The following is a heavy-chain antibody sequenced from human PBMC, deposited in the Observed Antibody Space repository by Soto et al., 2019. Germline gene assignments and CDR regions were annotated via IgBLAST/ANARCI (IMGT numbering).Heavy chain of an antibody. CDR2: IYPGDSDT. D-gene: IGHD3-22*01. CDR1: GYSFTSYW. V-gene: IGHV5-51*01. J-gene: IGHJ4*02. CDR3: AWRRYDSSGYYPYYLDY. Sequence: GETLNISCKGSGYSFTSYWIGLVRQMPGKGLEWMGIIYPGDSDTRYSPSFQGQVTISTDKSISTAYLQWSSLKAPDTATYFCAWRRYDSSGYYPYYLDYWGQGTLVTVS.